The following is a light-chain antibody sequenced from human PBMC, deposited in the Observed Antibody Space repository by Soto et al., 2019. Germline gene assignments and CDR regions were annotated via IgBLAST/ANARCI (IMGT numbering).Light chain of an antibody. V-gene: IGLV2-14*03. CDR1: RRDVGVFNY. CDR2: DVT. Sequence: QSALTQPASVSGSPGQSITISCTGTRRDVGVFNYVSWYQQHPGEAPTLLIFDVTYRPSGVSTRFSGSKSGSTASLTISGLQAEDEADYYCSSYTDTSTVIFGGGTKLTVL. CDR3: SSYTDTSTVI. J-gene: IGLJ2*01.